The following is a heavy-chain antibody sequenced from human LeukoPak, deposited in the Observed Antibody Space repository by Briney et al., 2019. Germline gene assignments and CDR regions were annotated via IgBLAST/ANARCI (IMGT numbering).Heavy chain of an antibody. CDR1: GGTFSSYA. Sequence: GASVKVSCKASGGTFSSYAISWVRQAPGQGLEWMGGIIPIFGTANYAQKFQGRVTITADKSTSTAYMELSSLRSEDTAVYYCARVSYEDGSGYWGDYYYYMDVWGKGTTVTVSS. CDR2: IIPIFGTA. CDR3: ARVSYEDGSGYWGDYYYYMDV. V-gene: IGHV1-69*06. D-gene: IGHD3-22*01. J-gene: IGHJ6*03.